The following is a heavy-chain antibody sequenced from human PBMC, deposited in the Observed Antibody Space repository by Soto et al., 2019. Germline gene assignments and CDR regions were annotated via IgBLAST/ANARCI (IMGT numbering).Heavy chain of an antibody. CDR2: INPGSGST. CDR3: AGDGYSSAWYALDY. D-gene: IGHD6-19*01. J-gene: IGHJ4*02. CDR1: GYTFTTYY. Sequence: GASVKVSCKASGYTFTTYYMHWVRQAPGQGLEWMGLINPGSGSTNYAQKFQGRVTMTRDTSTSTVYMELSSLRSEDTAVYYCAGDGYSSAWYALDYWGQGTLVTVSS. V-gene: IGHV1-46*01.